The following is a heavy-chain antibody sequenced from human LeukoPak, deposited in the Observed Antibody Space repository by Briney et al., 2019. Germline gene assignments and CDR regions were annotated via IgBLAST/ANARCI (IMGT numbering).Heavy chain of an antibody. CDR3: ARVRKTRPNPLFEP. Sequence: ASVKVSCKASGYTFTGYYMHWVRQAPGQGLEWMGWINPNSGGTNYAQKFQGRVTMTRDTSISTAYMELSRLRSDDTAVYYCARVRKTRPNPLFEPWGQGTLVTVSS. CDR2: INPNSGGT. CDR1: GYTFTGYY. V-gene: IGHV1-2*02. J-gene: IGHJ5*02.